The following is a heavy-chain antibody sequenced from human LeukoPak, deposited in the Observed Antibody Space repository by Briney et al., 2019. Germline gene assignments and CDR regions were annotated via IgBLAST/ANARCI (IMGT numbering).Heavy chain of an antibody. CDR1: GFTFSSYG. V-gene: IGHV3-33*06. D-gene: IGHD5-18*01. CDR3: AKGRRIEVDTANGFDY. CDR2: IWYDGSNK. Sequence: PGGSLRLSCAASGFTFSSYGMHWVRQAPGKGLEWVAVIWYDGSNKYYADSVKGRFTISRDNSKNTLYLQMNSLRAEDTAVYYCAKGRRIEVDTANGFDYWGQGTLVTVSS. J-gene: IGHJ4*02.